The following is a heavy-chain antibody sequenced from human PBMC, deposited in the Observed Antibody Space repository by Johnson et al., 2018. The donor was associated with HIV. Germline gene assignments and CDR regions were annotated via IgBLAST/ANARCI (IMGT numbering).Heavy chain of an antibody. Sequence: VQLVESGGGLAKPAWSPRLSCAASQFTFSSYYMNCVRQAPGNGLELVGQVNPNGGSTYLIDSGKDRFNTSRDNAKNTPHLQMNSLKTEDTAVYYCAGWRYRVYDYCDGSGPVTYGGCDIWGQGTLVTVSS. CDR3: AGWRYRVYDYCDGSGPVTYGGCDI. J-gene: IGHJ3*02. CDR2: VNPNGGST. D-gene: IGHD2-21*01. V-gene: IGHV3-25*03. CDR1: QFTFSSYY.